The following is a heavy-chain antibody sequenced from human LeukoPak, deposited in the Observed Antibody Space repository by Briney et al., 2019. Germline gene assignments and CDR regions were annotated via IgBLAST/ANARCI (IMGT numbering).Heavy chain of an antibody. Sequence: PGGSLRLSCAASGFTFSSYGMHWVRQAPGKGLEWVAFIRYDGSNKYYADSVKGRFTISRDNSKNTLYLQMNSLRAEDTAVYYCAKDPFSYSSSWYSFDYWGQGTLVTVSS. CDR2: IRYDGSNK. CDR1: GFTFSSYG. V-gene: IGHV3-30*02. D-gene: IGHD6-13*01. J-gene: IGHJ4*02. CDR3: AKDPFSYSSSWYSFDY.